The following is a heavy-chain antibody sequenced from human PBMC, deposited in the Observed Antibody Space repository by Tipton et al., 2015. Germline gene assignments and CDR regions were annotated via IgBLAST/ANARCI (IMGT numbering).Heavy chain of an antibody. Sequence: TLSLTCTVSGGSISNYYWGWIRQPPGKGLEWIGNIDYSGTKNYNPSLKSRVTISLDTSKNQFSLKLSSVTAADTAVYYCARFRYYGSESERGYFHGLDVWGQGTTVTVSS. J-gene: IGHJ6*02. V-gene: IGHV4-59*01. D-gene: IGHD3-10*01. CDR1: GGSISNYY. CDR2: IDYSGTK. CDR3: ARFRYYGSESERGYFHGLDV.